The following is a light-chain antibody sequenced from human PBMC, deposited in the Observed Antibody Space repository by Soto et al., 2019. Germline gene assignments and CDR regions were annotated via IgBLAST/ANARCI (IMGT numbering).Light chain of an antibody. CDR1: SSDVVGYNY. CDR3: SSYTTSNTRQIV. Sequence: QSALTQPASVSGSPGQSITISCTGTSSDVVGYNYVSWYQQHPGKAPKFIIYDVSNRPSGVSNRFSGSKSGNTASLTISGLQAEDEAGYYCSSYTTSNTRQIVFGTGTKVPVL. J-gene: IGLJ1*01. V-gene: IGLV2-14*01. CDR2: DVS.